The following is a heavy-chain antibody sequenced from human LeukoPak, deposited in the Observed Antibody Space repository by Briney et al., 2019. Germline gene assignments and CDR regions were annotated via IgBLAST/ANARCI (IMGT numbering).Heavy chain of an antibody. CDR1: GFTFSSYE. Sequence: GGSLRLSCAASGFTFSSYEMNWVRQAPGKGLVWVSRIKSDGSSTNYADSVKGRFTISRDNAKNTLYLQMNSLRAEDTAVYYCARDGYNSDFGDYWGQGTLVTVSS. CDR3: ARDGYNSDFGDY. J-gene: IGHJ4*02. CDR2: IKSDGSST. V-gene: IGHV3-74*01. D-gene: IGHD5-24*01.